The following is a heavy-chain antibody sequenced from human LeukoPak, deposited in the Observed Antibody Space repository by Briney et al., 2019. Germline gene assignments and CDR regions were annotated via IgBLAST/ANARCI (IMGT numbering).Heavy chain of an antibody. D-gene: IGHD3-10*01. J-gene: IGHJ4*02. CDR3: ARRGDYGSGSYLYY. Sequence: PSETLSLTCTVSGGSISSGSYYWSWIRQPAGKGLEWIGRIYTSGSTNYNPSLKSRVTISVDTSKNQFSLKLSSVTAADTAVYYCARRGDYGSGSYLYYWGQGTLVTVSS. CDR1: GGSISSGSYY. V-gene: IGHV4-61*02. CDR2: IYTSGST.